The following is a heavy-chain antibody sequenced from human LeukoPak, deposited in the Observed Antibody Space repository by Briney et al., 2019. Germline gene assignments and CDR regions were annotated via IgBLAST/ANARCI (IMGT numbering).Heavy chain of an antibody. D-gene: IGHD5/OR15-5a*01. V-gene: IGHV4-59*01. CDR2: IYYSGST. CDR3: ARGVTYNWFDP. CDR1: GFTFSDYY. J-gene: IGHJ5*02. Sequence: GSLRLSCAASGFTFSDYYMSWIRQAPGKGLEWIGYIYYSGSTNYNPSLKSRVTISVDTSKNQFSLKLSSVTAADTAVYYCARGVTYNWFDPWGQGTLVTVSS.